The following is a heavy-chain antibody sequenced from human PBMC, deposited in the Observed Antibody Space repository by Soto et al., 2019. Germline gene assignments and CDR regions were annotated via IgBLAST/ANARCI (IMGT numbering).Heavy chain of an antibody. CDR3: ARGDGGDGGGGSCRIFRWWLDP. D-gene: IGHD2-15*01. CDR1: GYTFTSYG. V-gene: IGHV1-18*01. J-gene: IGHJ5*02. CDR2: ISAYNGNT. Sequence: DSVKVSCKASGYTFTSYGISWVRQAPGQGLEWMGWISAYNGNTNYAQKLQGRVTMTTDTSTSTAYMELRSLRSDDTAVYYWARGDGGDGGGGSCRIFRWWLDPWGQGALVTVSS.